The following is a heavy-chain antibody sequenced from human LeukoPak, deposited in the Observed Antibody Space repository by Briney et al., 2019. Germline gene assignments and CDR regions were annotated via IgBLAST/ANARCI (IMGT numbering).Heavy chain of an antibody. J-gene: IGHJ4*02. CDR3: ARQTGSGLFILP. Sequence: TSETLSLTCTVSGVSISSSNSYWGWIRQPPGKGLEWIGSIYYSGNTYYNASLKSQVSISIDTSKDQFSLRLTSVTAADTAVYYCARQTGSGLFILPGGQGTLVTVSS. D-gene: IGHD3/OR15-3a*01. V-gene: IGHV4-39*01. CDR2: IYYSGNT. CDR1: GVSISSSNSY.